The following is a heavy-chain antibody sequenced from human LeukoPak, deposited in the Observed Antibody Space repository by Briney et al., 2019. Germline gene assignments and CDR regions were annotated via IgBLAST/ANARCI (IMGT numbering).Heavy chain of an antibody. D-gene: IGHD4-17*01. J-gene: IGHJ6*03. V-gene: IGHV1-2*02. CDR1: GYTFTGYY. CDR3: ARDRGPYYGDYADYYYMGV. Sequence: ASVKVSCKASGYTFTGYYMHWVRQDPGQGLEWMGWINPNSGGTNYAQKFQGRVTMTRDTSISTAYMELSRLRSDDTAVYYCARDRGPYYGDYADYYYMGVWGKGTTVSLSS. CDR2: INPNSGGT.